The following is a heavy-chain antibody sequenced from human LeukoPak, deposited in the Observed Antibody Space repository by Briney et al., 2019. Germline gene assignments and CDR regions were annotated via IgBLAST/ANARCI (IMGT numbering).Heavy chain of an antibody. CDR1: GYSFTRYW. J-gene: IGHJ4*02. D-gene: IGHD3-9*01. CDR2: IYPGDPDT. CDR3: ARLDSFRRLRYSPPLDY. Sequence: GESLKISCKASGYSFTRYWIGWVRPMPGKGLEWMGIIYPGDPDTRYSPSFQGQVTISADKPISSAYLPWSSLKASDTAMYYCARLDSFRRLRYSPPLDYWGQGTLVTVSS. V-gene: IGHV5-51*01.